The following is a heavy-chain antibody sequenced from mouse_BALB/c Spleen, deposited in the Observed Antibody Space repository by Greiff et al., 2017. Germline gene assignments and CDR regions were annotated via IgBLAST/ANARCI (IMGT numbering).Heavy chain of an antibody. Sequence: EVQLVESGGGLVKPGGSLKLSCAASGFTFSSYAMSWVRQTPEKRLEWVASISSGGSTYYPDSVKGRFTISRDNARNILYLQMSSLRSEDTAMYYCARGLSTMITTWFAYWGQGTLVTVSA. D-gene: IGHD2-4*01. J-gene: IGHJ3*01. CDR1: GFTFSSYA. V-gene: IGHV5-6-5*01. CDR3: ARGLSTMITTWFAY. CDR2: ISSGGST.